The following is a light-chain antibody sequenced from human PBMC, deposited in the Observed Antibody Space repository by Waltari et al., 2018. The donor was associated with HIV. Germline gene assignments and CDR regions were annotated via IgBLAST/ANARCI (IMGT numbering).Light chain of an antibody. CDR2: EVN. Sequence: QSALTQAASVSGSPGQSITISCTGTSSDVGSYDLVSWYQQHPGKAPKHMIYEVNKQPSGVSNRFAVAKAGNTASLTISGLQAEDEADYYCCSYAGSNNYVVFGGGTKLTVL. J-gene: IGLJ2*01. CDR3: CSYAGSNNYVV. CDR1: SSDVGSYDL. V-gene: IGLV2-23*02.